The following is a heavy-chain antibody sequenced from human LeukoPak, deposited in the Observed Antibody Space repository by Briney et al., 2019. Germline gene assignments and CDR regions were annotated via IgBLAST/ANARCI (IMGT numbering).Heavy chain of an antibody. D-gene: IGHD2-2*02. Sequence: GASVKVSCKASGYTFTGYYMHWVRQAPGQGLEWMGGIIPIFGTANYAQKFQGRVTITADESTSTAYMELSSLRSEDTAVYYCARGGNLYCSSTSCYKHYYYYMDVWGKGTTVTVSS. J-gene: IGHJ6*03. V-gene: IGHV1-69*13. CDR2: IIPIFGTA. CDR1: GYTFTGYY. CDR3: ARGGNLYCSSTSCYKHYYYYMDV.